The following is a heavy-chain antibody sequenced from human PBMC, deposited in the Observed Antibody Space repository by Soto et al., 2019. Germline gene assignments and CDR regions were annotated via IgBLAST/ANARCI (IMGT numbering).Heavy chain of an antibody. J-gene: IGHJ6*02. V-gene: IGHV3-23*01. D-gene: IGHD6-13*01. CDR3: AKGQYSSSRKGWGYYYGMDV. CDR1: GFTFSSYA. CDR2: ISGSGGST. Sequence: EVQLLESGGGLVQPGGSLRLSCSASGFTFSSYAMSWVRQAPGNGLEWVSAISGSGGSTYYADSVKGRFTISRDNSKNTLYLQMNSLRAEDTAVYYCAKGQYSSSRKGWGYYYGMDVWGQGTTVTVSS.